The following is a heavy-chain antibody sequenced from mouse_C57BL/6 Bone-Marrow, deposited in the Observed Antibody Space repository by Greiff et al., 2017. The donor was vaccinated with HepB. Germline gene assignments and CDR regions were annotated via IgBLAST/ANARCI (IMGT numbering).Heavy chain of an antibody. J-gene: IGHJ3*01. CDR1: GYTFTSYG. Sequence: QVQLKESGAELARPGASVKLSCTASGYTFTSYGISWVKQRTGQGLEWIGEIYPRSGNTYYNEKFKGKATLTADKSASTVYMELRSLTSEDSAVYFWAKRKRALFAYWGQGTLVTVSA. D-gene: IGHD3-3*01. CDR2: IYPRSGNT. V-gene: IGHV1-81*01. CDR3: AKRKRALFAY.